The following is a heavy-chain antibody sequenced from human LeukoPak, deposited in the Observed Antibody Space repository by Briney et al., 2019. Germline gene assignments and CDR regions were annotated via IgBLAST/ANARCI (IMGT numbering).Heavy chain of an antibody. D-gene: IGHD1-1*01. CDR2: VSWYSGSI. Sequence: PGGSLSLSHAPCGFTFDGYAMHWVRQPPRRGRDGVSDVSWYSGSIGYAHSVKGRFTISRDNSKNSLYLQMNSLSAEDTAVYYCAKDGLKLQKYYFDYWGQGTLVTVSS. V-gene: IGHV3-9*01. CDR1: GFTFDGYA. CDR3: AKDGLKLQKYYFDY. J-gene: IGHJ4*02.